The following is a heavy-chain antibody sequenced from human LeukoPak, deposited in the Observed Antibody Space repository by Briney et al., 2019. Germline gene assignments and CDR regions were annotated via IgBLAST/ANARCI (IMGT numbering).Heavy chain of an antibody. CDR2: ISGSGGST. V-gene: IGHV3-23*01. D-gene: IGHD3-10*01. Sequence: GGSLRLSCAASGFTFSSYAMSWVRQAPGKGLEWVSAISGSGGSTYYADSVKGRFTISRDNSKNTLYLQMNSLRAEDTAVYYCAKVYGSGSYPFDYWGQRTLVTVSS. CDR3: AKVYGSGSYPFDY. J-gene: IGHJ4*02. CDR1: GFTFSSYA.